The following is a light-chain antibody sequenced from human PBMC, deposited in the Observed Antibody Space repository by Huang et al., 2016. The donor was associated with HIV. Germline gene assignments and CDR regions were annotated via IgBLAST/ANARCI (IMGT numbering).Light chain of an antibody. CDR3: QQYHGIPWT. Sequence: DIQMTQSPSSLSASVGARFTITCRASQGIGNPLAWYQQKPEKAPRLLLYATSRLESGVPSRFSGSGSGTLYTLTIITLHPEYIASYYCQQYHGIPWTFGQGTKVEIK. V-gene: IGKV1-NL1*01. CDR2: ATS. CDR1: QGIGNP. J-gene: IGKJ1*01.